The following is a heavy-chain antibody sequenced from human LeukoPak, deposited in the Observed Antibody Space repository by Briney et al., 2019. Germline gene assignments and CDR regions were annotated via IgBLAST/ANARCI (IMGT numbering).Heavy chain of an antibody. V-gene: IGHV4-31*03. J-gene: IGHJ4*02. CDR2: IYYSGST. CDR3: ARDGGYGSGSYYLHY. Sequence: SQTLSLTCTVSGGSISSGGYYWNWIRQHPGKGLEWIGYIYYSGSTYYNPSLKSRVTISVDTSKNQFPLRLSSVTAADTAVYYCARDGGYGSGSYYLHYWGQGTLVTVSS. CDR1: GGSISSGGYY. D-gene: IGHD3-10*01.